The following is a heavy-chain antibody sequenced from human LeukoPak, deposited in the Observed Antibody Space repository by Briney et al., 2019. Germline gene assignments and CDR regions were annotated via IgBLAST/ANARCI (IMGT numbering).Heavy chain of an antibody. CDR1: GGSISSYY. J-gene: IGHJ3*02. CDR3: ARDLEGYDILTGYSDAFDI. V-gene: IGHV4-59*01. CDR2: IYYSRST. D-gene: IGHD3-9*01. Sequence: SETLSLTCTVSGGSISSYYWSWIRQPSGKGLEWIGYIYYSRSTNYNPPLKSRVTISVDTSKNQFSLKLSSVTAADTAVYYCARDLEGYDILTGYSDAFDIWGQGTMVTVSS.